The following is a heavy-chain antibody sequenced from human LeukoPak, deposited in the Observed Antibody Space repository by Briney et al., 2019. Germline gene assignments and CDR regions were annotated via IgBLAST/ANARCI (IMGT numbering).Heavy chain of an antibody. CDR3: ARGARAGYNLEPFDY. J-gene: IGHJ4*02. Sequence: SETLSLTCTFSGGSISSYYWSWIRQPPGKGLEWIGYIYYSGSTKYNPSLKSRVTISVDTSKNQFSLKLSSVTAADTAVYYCARGARAGYNLEPFDYWGQGTLVTVSS. CDR2: IYYSGST. D-gene: IGHD5-24*01. V-gene: IGHV4-59*08. CDR1: GGSISSYY.